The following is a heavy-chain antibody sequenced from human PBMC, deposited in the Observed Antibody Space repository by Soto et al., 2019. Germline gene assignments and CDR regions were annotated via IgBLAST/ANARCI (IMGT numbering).Heavy chain of an antibody. J-gene: IGHJ4*02. CDR1: GGTFSSYA. CDR3: ASNVLMVYAIDYFDY. V-gene: IGHV1-69*13. D-gene: IGHD2-8*01. Sequence: SVKVSCKASGGTFSSYAISWVRQAPGQGLEWMGGIIPIFGTANYAQKFQGRVTITADESTSTAYMELSSLRSEDTAVYYCASNVLMVYAIDYFDYWGQGXLVTVYS. CDR2: IIPIFGTA.